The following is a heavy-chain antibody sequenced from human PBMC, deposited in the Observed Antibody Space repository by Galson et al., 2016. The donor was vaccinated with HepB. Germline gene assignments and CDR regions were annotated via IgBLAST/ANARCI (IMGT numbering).Heavy chain of an antibody. J-gene: IGHJ3*01. CDR3: AKDHPWLGEVDVFDV. Sequence: SLRLSCAASGFIFSSYAMSWVRQAPGKGLEWVSALSVSGSTTYYSDSVKGRFTISRDNSKNTLFLEMNSLRAEDAALYYCAKDHPWLGEVDVFDVWGQGTTVTVSS. D-gene: IGHD3-10*01. V-gene: IGHV3-23*01. CDR1: GFIFSSYA. CDR2: LSVSGSTT.